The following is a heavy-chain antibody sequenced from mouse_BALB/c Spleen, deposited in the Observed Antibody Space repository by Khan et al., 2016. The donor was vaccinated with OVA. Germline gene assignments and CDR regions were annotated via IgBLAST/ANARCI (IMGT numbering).Heavy chain of an antibody. D-gene: IGHD3-2*02. V-gene: IGHV3-2*02. CDR3: ARIQGGYFDY. CDR2: ISYSGNT. J-gene: IGHJ2*01. Sequence: VQLKESGPGLVKPSQSLSLTCTVTGYSITSDYARNWIRQFPGNKLEWMGYISYSGNTKYNPSLKSRISIPRDTSKNQFFLQLNFVTIEDTATYYCARIQGGYFDYWGQGTTLTVSS. CDR1: GYSITSDYA.